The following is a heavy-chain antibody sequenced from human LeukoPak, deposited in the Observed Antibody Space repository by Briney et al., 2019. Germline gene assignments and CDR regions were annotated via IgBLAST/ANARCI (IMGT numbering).Heavy chain of an antibody. CDR1: GFTFSSYS. CDR3: ASGHTAMDLDY. CDR2: ISSSSSYI. J-gene: IGHJ4*02. D-gene: IGHD5-18*01. V-gene: IGHV3-21*01. Sequence: GGSLRLSCAASGFTFSSYSMNWARQAPGKGLEWVSSISSSSSYIYYADSVKGRFTISRDNAKNSLYLQMNSLRAEDTAVYYCASGHTAMDLDYWGQGTLVTVSS.